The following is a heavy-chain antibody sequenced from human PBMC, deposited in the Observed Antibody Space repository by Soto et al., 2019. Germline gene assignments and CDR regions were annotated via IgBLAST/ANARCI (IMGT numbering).Heavy chain of an antibody. D-gene: IGHD3-3*01. J-gene: IGHJ4*02. Sequence: PGGSLRLSCAASGFTFSNAWMSWVRQAPGKGLEWVGRIKSKTDGGTTDYAAPVKGRFTISRDDSKNTLYLQMNSLKTEDTAVYYCTTDFYDFWSGYYYDYWGQGTLVTVSS. CDR1: GFTFSNAW. V-gene: IGHV3-15*01. CDR3: TTDFYDFWSGYYYDY. CDR2: IKSKTDGGTT.